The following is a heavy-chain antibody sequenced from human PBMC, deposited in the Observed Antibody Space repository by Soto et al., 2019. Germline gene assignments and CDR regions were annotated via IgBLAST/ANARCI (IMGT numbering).Heavy chain of an antibody. Sequence: PGGSLRLSCAASGFTFSSYAMHWVRQAPGKGLEYVSAISSNGGSTYYANSVKGRFTISRDNSKNTLYLQMGSLRSEDTAVYYCARVGCSSTSCYVLDVGDYFDYWGQGTLVTVSS. D-gene: IGHD2-2*01. CDR1: GFTFSSYA. CDR3: ARVGCSSTSCYVLDVGDYFDY. J-gene: IGHJ4*02. CDR2: ISSNGGST. V-gene: IGHV3-64*01.